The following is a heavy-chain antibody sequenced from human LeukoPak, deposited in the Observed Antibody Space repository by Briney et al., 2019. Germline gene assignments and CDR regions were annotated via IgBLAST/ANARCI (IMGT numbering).Heavy chain of an antibody. D-gene: IGHD2-21*01. CDR2: ISDSGNT. J-gene: IGHJ4*02. CDR1: GFTLSSYA. V-gene: IGHV3-23*01. CDR3: AKAPVTTCRGAYCYPFDY. Sequence: GGSLRLSCAASGFTLSSYAMSWVRQAPGKGLEWVSAISDSGNTHHADSVKGRFAISRDSSKNTLFLQMNRLRPEDAAVYYCAKAPVTTCRGAYCYPFDYWGQGAPVTVSS.